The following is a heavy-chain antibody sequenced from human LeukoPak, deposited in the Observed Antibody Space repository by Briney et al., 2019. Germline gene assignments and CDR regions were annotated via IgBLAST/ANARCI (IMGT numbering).Heavy chain of an antibody. D-gene: IGHD2-15*01. Sequence: GGSLRLSCAASGFTFSSYSMNWVRQAPGKGLEWVSSIGSSSSYIYYADSVKGRFTISRDNAKNSLYLQMNSLRAEDTAVYYCARDVCSGGSCYGRWGQGTLVTVSS. CDR2: IGSSSSYI. V-gene: IGHV3-21*01. CDR1: GFTFSSYS. CDR3: ARDVCSGGSCYGR. J-gene: IGHJ4*02.